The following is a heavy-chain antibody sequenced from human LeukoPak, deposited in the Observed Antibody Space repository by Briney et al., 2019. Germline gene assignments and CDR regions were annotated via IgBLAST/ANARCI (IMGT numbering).Heavy chain of an antibody. CDR1: GGTLSSYA. D-gene: IGHD3-22*01. J-gene: IGHJ4*02. Sequence: SVKVSCKASGGTLSSYAISWVRQAPGQGLEWMGGIIPIFGTANYARKFQGRVTITTDESTSTAYMELSSLRSEDTAVYYCARSYYYDSSGYYGPYYFDYWGQGTLVTVSS. CDR2: IIPIFGTA. V-gene: IGHV1-69*05. CDR3: ARSYYYDSSGYYGPYYFDY.